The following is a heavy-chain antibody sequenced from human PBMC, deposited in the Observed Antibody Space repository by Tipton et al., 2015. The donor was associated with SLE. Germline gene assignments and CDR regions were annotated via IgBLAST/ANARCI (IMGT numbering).Heavy chain of an antibody. V-gene: IGHV3-21*01. Sequence: SLRLSCAASGFTFSSYSMNWVRQAPGKGLGWVSSISSSSSYIYYADSVKGRFTISRDNAKNSLYLQMNSLRAEDTAVYYCARDRNMWAARFDYWGQGTLVTVSS. CDR3: ARDRNMWAARFDY. J-gene: IGHJ4*02. D-gene: IGHD6-6*01. CDR2: ISSSSSYI. CDR1: GFTFSSYS.